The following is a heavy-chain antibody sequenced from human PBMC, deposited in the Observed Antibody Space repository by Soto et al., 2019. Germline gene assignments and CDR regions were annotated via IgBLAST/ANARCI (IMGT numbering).Heavy chain of an antibody. CDR3: VKRAPLISSKCFDY. D-gene: IGHD6-6*01. V-gene: IGHV3-23*01. CDR2: INGFDGDI. CDR1: GFTFSKYT. J-gene: IGHJ4*02. Sequence: GGSLRLSCVACGFTFSKYTMNWVRQAPGKGLERVSTINGFDGDIFYGDAVRGRCTIYRDNSKNTLYLQLNSLRAEDTAVYYCVKRAPLISSKCFDYWGQGTLVTFSS.